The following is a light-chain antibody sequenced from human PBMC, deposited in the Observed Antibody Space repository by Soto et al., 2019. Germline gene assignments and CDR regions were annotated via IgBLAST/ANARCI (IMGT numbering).Light chain of an antibody. CDR3: HQYAASPRT. J-gene: IGKJ1*01. CDR2: GAS. CDR1: QSIGNNY. V-gene: IGKV3-20*01. Sequence: EIVLTQSPGTLSLSPRERATLSCRASQSIGNNYLAWYQHKPGQAPRLLIYGASNRAPGIPDRFSGSGSGTEFTLTIRRLEPEDFAIYYCHQYAASPRTFGQGTQMEV.